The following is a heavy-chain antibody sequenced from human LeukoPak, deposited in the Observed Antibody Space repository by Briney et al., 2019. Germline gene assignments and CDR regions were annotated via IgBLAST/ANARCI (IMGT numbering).Heavy chain of an antibody. D-gene: IGHD2-2*02. V-gene: IGHV3-74*01. CDR1: GFTFSSYW. Sequence: GGSLRLSCAASGFTFSSYWMHWVRQAPGKGLVWVAHINTDGRTTTYADSVKGRFTVARDNAKNTLYLEMNRLRAEDTAVYYCARDNTYMFDYWGQGTQVTVSS. J-gene: IGHJ4*02. CDR3: ARDNTYMFDY. CDR2: INTDGRTT.